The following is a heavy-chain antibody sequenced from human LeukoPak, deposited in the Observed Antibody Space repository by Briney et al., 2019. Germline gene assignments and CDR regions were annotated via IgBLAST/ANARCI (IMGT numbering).Heavy chain of an antibody. Sequence: GGSLRLSCAASGFTFSSYGMHWVRQAPGKGLEWVAVIWYDGSNKYYADSVKGRFTISRDNSKNTLYLQMNSLRAEDTAVYYCARDPYYYGSGSNNWFDPWGQGALVTVSS. CDR3: ARDPYYYGSGSNNWFDP. D-gene: IGHD3-10*01. CDR1: GFTFSSYG. CDR2: IWYDGSNK. J-gene: IGHJ5*02. V-gene: IGHV3-33*01.